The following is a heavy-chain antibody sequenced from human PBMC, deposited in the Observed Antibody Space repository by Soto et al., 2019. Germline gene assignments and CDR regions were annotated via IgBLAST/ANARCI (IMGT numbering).Heavy chain of an antibody. CDR3: ARVGPDSSGYYSVYYFDY. CDR1: GYTFTSNY. V-gene: IGHV1-46*03. D-gene: IGHD3-22*01. CDR2: INPSGGST. Sequence: ASVKVSCKASGYTFTSNYMHWVRQAPGQGLEWMGIINPSGGSTSYAQKFQGRVTMTRDTSTSTVYMELSSLRSEDTAVYYCARVGPDSSGYYSVYYFDYWGQGTLVTVSS. J-gene: IGHJ4*02.